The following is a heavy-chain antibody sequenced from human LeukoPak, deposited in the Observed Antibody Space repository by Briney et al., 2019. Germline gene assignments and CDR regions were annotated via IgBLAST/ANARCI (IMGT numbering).Heavy chain of an antibody. CDR3: ARQIPAVYYFDY. Sequence: SETLSLTCTVSGGSISSYYWSRIRQSPGKGLEWIGYIYYSGSTNYNPSLKSRVTISVDTSKNQFSLKLSSVTAADTAVYHCARQIPAVYYFDYWGQGTLVTVSS. CDR2: IYYSGST. CDR1: GGSISSYY. D-gene: IGHD2-15*01. V-gene: IGHV4-59*08. J-gene: IGHJ4*02.